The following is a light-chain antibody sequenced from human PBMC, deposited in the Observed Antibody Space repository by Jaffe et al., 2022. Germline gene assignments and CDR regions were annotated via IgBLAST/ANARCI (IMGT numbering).Light chain of an antibody. J-gene: IGKJ1*01. CDR2: KAS. Sequence: DIQMTQSPSTLSASVGDRVTITCRASQSLNSWLAWFQQKPGKAPKLLIFKASSLESGVPSRFSGSGSGTEFTLTISSLQPDDFATYYCQQYNSFSWTFGQGTKVDIK. CDR1: QSLNSW. V-gene: IGKV1-5*03. CDR3: QQYNSFSWT.